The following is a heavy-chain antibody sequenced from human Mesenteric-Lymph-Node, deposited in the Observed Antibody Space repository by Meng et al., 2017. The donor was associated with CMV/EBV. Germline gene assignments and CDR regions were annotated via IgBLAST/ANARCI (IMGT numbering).Heavy chain of an antibody. CDR1: SYG. CDR3: AKEDGTYTQGWPSYYYGMDV. J-gene: IGHJ6*02. V-gene: IGHV3-30*02. Sequence: SYGMNWVRQAPGKGLEWVAYIRYDGSDKYYADSVKGRFTISRDNSKSTVFLQMNSLRAEDTAVYYCAKEDGTYTQGWPSYYYGMDVWGQGTTVTVSS. CDR2: IRYDGSDK. D-gene: IGHD2-2*02.